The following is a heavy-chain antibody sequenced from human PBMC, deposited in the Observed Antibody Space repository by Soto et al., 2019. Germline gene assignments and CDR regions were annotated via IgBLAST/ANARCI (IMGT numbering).Heavy chain of an antibody. CDR3: ARGQSKDFVSSPPPMFDP. Sequence: EVQLVESGGGMVQTGGSLRLSCVASGFNFETHDMHWVRQVTGKGLEWVAGIGTLFDRFYPDSVKGRFTISRENAKTSVYLQMTNLRTGDTGVYYCARGQSKDFVSSPPPMFDPRGQGTLVTVSS. CDR1: GFNFETHD. CDR2: IGTLFDR. J-gene: IGHJ5*02. V-gene: IGHV3-13*01.